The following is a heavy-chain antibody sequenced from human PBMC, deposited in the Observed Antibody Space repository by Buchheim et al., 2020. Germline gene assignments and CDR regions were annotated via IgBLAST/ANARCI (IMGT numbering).Heavy chain of an antibody. CDR1: GFTFSSYG. J-gene: IGHJ3*02. Sequence: QVQLVESGGGVVQPGRSLRLSCAASGFTFSSYGMHWVRQAPGKGLEWVAVISYDGSNKYYADSVKGRFTISRDNSKNTLYLQMNSLRAEDTAVYYCAKSGGAFDIWGQGT. CDR3: AKSGGAFDI. V-gene: IGHV3-30*18. CDR2: ISYDGSNK. D-gene: IGHD4-23*01.